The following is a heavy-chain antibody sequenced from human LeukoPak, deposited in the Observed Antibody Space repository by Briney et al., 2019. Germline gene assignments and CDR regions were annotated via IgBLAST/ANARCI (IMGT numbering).Heavy chain of an antibody. D-gene: IGHD3-10*01. Sequence: GGSLRLCCAASDFSCSSDGMHRVPKAPVMGLERVAFIRFDGSDKYYADSVKGRFTISRDNSKNTNTLYLQMTSLRLEDTAVYYCAKVRDYYYMDVWGKGTTGTVSS. CDR3: AKVRDYYYMDV. CDR2: IRFDGSDK. J-gene: IGHJ6*03. V-gene: IGHV3-30*02. CDR1: DFSCSSDG.